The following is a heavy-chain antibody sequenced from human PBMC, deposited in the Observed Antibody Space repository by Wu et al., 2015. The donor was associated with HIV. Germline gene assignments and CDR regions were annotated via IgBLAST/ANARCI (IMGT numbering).Heavy chain of an antibody. CDR2: INHSGST. CDR3: ARATDYCSGGSCPRGAFDI. V-gene: IGHV4-34*01. D-gene: IGHD2-15*01. J-gene: IGHJ3*02. CDR1: VGSFSGYV. Sequence: VQLSMGRRLLKPSETLSLTCAVYVGSFSGYVLELDPPAPRKGLEWIGEINHSGSTNYNPSLKSRVTISVDTSKNQFSLKLSSVTAADTAVYYCARATDYCSGGSCPRGAFDIWGQGTMVTVSS.